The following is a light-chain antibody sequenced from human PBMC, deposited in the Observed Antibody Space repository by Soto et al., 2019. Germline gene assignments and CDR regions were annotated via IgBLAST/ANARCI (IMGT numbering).Light chain of an antibody. CDR3: CSXXGSYTSV. J-gene: IGLJ2*01. V-gene: IGLV2-11*01. CDR1: SSXVXTYNY. Sequence: QSALTQPRSVSGSPGQSVTXXXXGTSSXVXTYNYVSWYQQHPGKAPKLMIYDVSQRPSGVPDRFSGSKSGNTASLTISGLQAEDESDYYCCSXXGSYTSVFGGGTKVTVL. CDR2: DVS.